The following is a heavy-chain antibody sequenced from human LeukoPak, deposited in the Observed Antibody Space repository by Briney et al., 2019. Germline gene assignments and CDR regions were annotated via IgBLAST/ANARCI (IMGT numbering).Heavy chain of an antibody. CDR3: ARASKPWLQLT. D-gene: IGHD5-24*01. CDR1: GFTFSNYW. V-gene: IGHV3-7*05. Sequence: PGGSLRLSCAASGFTFSNYWMIWVRQAPGKGLEWVGNIKQDGSEKRYADSVSGRFTISRDNAQTSLYLQMNSLRAEDTAVYYCARASKPWLQLTWGQGTLVTVSS. J-gene: IGHJ5*02. CDR2: IKQDGSEK.